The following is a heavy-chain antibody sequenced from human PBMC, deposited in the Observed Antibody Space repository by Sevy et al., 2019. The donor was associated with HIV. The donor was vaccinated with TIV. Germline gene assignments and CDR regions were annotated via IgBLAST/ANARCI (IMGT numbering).Heavy chain of an antibody. Sequence: GGSLRLSCAASEFTFDDYAMHWVRQAPGKGLEWVSGISWNSGSIGYADSVKGRFTISRDNAKNSLYLQMNSLRAEDTALYYCAKDMIPTYGSGSSPLDYWGQGTLVTVSS. D-gene: IGHD3-10*01. CDR2: ISWNSGSI. CDR3: AKDMIPTYGSGSSPLDY. V-gene: IGHV3-9*01. J-gene: IGHJ4*02. CDR1: EFTFDDYA.